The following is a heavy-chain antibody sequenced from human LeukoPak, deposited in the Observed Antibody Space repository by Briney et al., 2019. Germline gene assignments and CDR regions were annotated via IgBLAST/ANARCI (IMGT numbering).Heavy chain of an antibody. V-gene: IGHV4-39*07. Sequence: SETLSLTCTVSGGSISSSSYYWGWIRQPPGKGLEWIGSIYYSGSTYYNPSLKSRVTISIDTSTKQFSLKLSSVTAADTAVYYCARLSRGAGLAIDYWGQGTLVTVSS. CDR3: ARLSRGAGLAIDY. CDR2: IYYSGST. J-gene: IGHJ4*02. CDR1: GGSISSSSYY. D-gene: IGHD3-10*01.